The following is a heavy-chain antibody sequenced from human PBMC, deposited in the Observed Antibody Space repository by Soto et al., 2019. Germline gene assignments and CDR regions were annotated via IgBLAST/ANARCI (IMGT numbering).Heavy chain of an antibody. Sequence: SETLSLTCTVSGGSINSNNYYWGWIRQPPGKGLEWIGSIYYSGSTYYNASLKSRVTISVDTSKNQFSLKLSSVTAADTTVYYCARLRGYSYGDVDYWGQGTLVT. CDR3: ARLRGYSYGDVDY. J-gene: IGHJ4*02. D-gene: IGHD5-18*01. CDR1: GGSINSNNYY. CDR2: IYYSGST. V-gene: IGHV4-39*01.